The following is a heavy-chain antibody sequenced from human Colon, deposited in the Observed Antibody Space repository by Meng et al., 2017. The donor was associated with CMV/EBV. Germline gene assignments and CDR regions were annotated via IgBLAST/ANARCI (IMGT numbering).Heavy chain of an antibody. D-gene: IGHD3-10*01. CDR2: RFVRGSP. J-gene: IGHJ4*02. CDR3: AKGDMVRGLIDY. CDR1: GDSVSSGNYY. V-gene: IGHV4-61*01. Sequence: GSLSLTCTVSGDSVSSGNYYWSWIRQSPGKRLEFLGYRFVRGSPNYNPSLRGRVSISVDSSKNQVSLELTSVTAADTAVYYCAKGDMVRGLIDYWGQGTLVTVSS.